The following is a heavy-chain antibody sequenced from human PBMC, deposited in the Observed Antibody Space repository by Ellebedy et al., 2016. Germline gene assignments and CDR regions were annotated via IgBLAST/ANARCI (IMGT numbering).Heavy chain of an antibody. Sequence: GGSLRLSXAASGFTFSGSAMHWVRQASGKGLEWVGRIRSKANSYATAYAASVKGRFTISRDDSKNTAYLQMNSLKTEDTAVYYCTRHDAWGYDAFDIWGQGTMVTVSS. CDR3: TRHDAWGYDAFDI. J-gene: IGHJ3*02. CDR1: GFTFSGSA. CDR2: IRSKANSYAT. V-gene: IGHV3-73*01. D-gene: IGHD3-16*01.